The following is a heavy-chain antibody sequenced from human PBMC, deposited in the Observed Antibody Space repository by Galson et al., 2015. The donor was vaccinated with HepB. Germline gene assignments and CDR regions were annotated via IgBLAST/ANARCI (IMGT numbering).Heavy chain of an antibody. D-gene: IGHD2-15*01. V-gene: IGHV3-30*18. J-gene: IGHJ4*02. CDR1: GFTFSSYG. Sequence: SLRLSCAASGFTFSSYGKHWVRQAPGKGLEWVAVISYDGSNKYYADSVKGRFTISRDNSKNTLYLQMNSLRAEDTAVYYCAKDSVGYCSGGSCYRGHDYWGQGTLVTVSS. CDR3: AKDSVGYCSGGSCYRGHDY. CDR2: ISYDGSNK.